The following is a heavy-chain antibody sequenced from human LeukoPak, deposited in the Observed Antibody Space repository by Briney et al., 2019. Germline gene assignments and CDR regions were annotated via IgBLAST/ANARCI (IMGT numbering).Heavy chain of an antibody. V-gene: IGHV3-21*01. Sequence: GGSLRLSCAASGFTFSYYSMNWVRQAPGKGLEWVSYISSSSSYIYYADSMKGRSTFSRDDAKNSLYLQMNSLRAEDTAVYYCARARSGSYAGIDYWGQGTLVTVSS. D-gene: IGHD1-26*01. J-gene: IGHJ4*02. CDR2: ISSSSSYI. CDR1: GFTFSYYS. CDR3: ARARSGSYAGIDY.